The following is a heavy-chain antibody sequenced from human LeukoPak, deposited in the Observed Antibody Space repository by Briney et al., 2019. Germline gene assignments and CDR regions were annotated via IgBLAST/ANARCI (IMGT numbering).Heavy chain of an antibody. CDR3: AKEVGDIVVVPTGFEY. CDR2: ISGSGGST. Sequence: PGGSLRLSCAASGFTFSSYAMSWVRQAPGKGLEWVSAISGSGGSTSSADSVKGRFTISRDNSKNTLYLQMNSLRAEDTAVYYCAKEVGDIVVVPTGFEYWGQGTLVTVSS. D-gene: IGHD2-2*01. J-gene: IGHJ4*02. CDR1: GFTFSSYA. V-gene: IGHV3-23*01.